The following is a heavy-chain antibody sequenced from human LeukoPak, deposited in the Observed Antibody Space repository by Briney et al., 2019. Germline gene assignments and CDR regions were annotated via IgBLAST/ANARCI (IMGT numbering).Heavy chain of an antibody. J-gene: IGHJ3*02. CDR3: AKYSSSWYLNDAFDI. Sequence: GGSLRLSCAASGFTFSSYAMHWVRQAPGKGLEWVAVISYDGSNKYYADSVKGRFTISRDNSKNTLYLQMNSLRAEDTAVYYCAKYSSSWYLNDAFDIWGQGTMVTVSS. V-gene: IGHV3-30-3*01. D-gene: IGHD6-13*01. CDR2: ISYDGSNK. CDR1: GFTFSSYA.